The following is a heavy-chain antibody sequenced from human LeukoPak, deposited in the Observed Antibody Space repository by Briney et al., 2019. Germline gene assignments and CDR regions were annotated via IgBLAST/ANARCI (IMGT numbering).Heavy chain of an antibody. Sequence: GGSLRLSCAASGFTFDDYGMSWVRQAPGKGLEWVSGINWNGGTTGDADSVKGRSTISRDTYNNTLYLQINSMRAEDTAVYYCAKTITMVRVVTSKAIDIWGQGTMVTVSS. V-gene: IGHV3-20*04. CDR2: INWNGGTT. CDR1: GFTFDDYG. J-gene: IGHJ3*02. D-gene: IGHD3-10*01. CDR3: AKTITMVRVVTSKAIDI.